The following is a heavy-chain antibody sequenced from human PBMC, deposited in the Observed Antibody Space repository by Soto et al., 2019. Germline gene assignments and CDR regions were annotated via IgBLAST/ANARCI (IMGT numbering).Heavy chain of an antibody. J-gene: IGHJ5*02. CDR1: GDSISTNSYS. CDR3: ARLGAYYQSLDL. V-gene: IGHV4-39*01. CDR2: FYYSGST. D-gene: IGHD3-22*01. Sequence: SETLSLTCTVSGDSISTNSYSWGWIRQPPGQGLEWIGLFYYSGSTHYNPSLKSRLTVSVDTSKNQFSLKVSSVTAADTAVYYCARLGAYYQSLDLWGPGTRVTVAS.